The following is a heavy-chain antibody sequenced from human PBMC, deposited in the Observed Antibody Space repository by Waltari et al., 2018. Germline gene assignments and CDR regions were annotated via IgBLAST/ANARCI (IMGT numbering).Heavy chain of an antibody. J-gene: IGHJ3*02. V-gene: IGHV3-53*01. Sequence: EVQLVESGGGLIQPGGSLRLSCAASGFTVSSNYTSWVRQAPGKGLGGVSLIYSGGSTIYADSVKGRFTISRDDSKNTLYLQMNSLRAEDTAVYYCARETYYDRSGYFRLGAFDIWGQGTVVTVSS. CDR2: IYSGGST. CDR1: GFTVSSNY. CDR3: ARETYYDRSGYFRLGAFDI. D-gene: IGHD3-22*01.